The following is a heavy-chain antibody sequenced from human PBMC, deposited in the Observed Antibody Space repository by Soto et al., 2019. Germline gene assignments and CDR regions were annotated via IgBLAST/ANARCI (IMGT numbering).Heavy chain of an antibody. D-gene: IGHD3-10*01. V-gene: IGHV3-11*01. CDR3: AGDPYYYGSAF. CDR1: GFRFRDHY. Sequence: GGSLRLSCAASGFRFRDHYMTWIRQAPGKGLEWVSKISGGGTTMYYADSVKGRFTVSRDNAKNSLYLQMNSLRAEDTAVYYRAGDPYYYGSAFWGQGALVTVSS. CDR2: ISGGGTTM. J-gene: IGHJ4*02.